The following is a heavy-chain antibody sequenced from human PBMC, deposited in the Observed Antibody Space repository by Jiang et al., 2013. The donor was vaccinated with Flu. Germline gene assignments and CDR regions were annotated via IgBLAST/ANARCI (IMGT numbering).Heavy chain of an antibody. Sequence: GPGLVKPSETLSLTCTVSGGSIKNYYWSWIRQPPGKGLEWIGYIYYRGSTNYNPSLKSRVTISVDTSKNQFSLKLSSVTAADTAVYYCARQGNDYRELDYWGQGTLVTVSS. CDR1: GGSIKNYY. CDR3: ARQGNDYRELDY. D-gene: IGHD4-11*01. V-gene: IGHV4-59*08. J-gene: IGHJ4*02. CDR2: IYYRGST.